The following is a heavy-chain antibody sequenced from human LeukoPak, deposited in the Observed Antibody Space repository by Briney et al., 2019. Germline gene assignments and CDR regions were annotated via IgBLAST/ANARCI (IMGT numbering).Heavy chain of an antibody. CDR1: GYTFTSYG. CDR3: ARDMATMIVVVITPSFDY. Sequence: ALVKVSCKASGYTFTSYGISWVRQAPGQGLEWMGWISAYNGNTNYAQKLQGRVTMTTDTSTSTAYMELRSLRSDDTAVYYCARDMATMIVVVITPSFDYWGQGTLVTVSS. D-gene: IGHD3-22*01. J-gene: IGHJ4*02. V-gene: IGHV1-18*01. CDR2: ISAYNGNT.